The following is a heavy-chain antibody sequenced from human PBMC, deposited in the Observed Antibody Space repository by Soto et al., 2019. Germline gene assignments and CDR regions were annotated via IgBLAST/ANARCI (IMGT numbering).Heavy chain of an antibody. D-gene: IGHD6-19*01. CDR2: ISAYNGNI. Sequence: QVQLVQSGAEVKKPGASVKVSCKASGYTFTSYGISWVRQAPGQGLEWMGWISAYNGNIKYAQKIQGRVTMTTDTSTSTAYVEMRRLRSDDTAVDSCARDLAVGLVDYWGQGTLVTVSS. CDR1: GYTFTSYG. J-gene: IGHJ4*02. V-gene: IGHV1-18*01. CDR3: ARDLAVGLVDY.